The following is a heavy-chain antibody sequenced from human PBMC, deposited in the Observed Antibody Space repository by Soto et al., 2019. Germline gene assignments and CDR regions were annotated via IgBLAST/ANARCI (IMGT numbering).Heavy chain of an antibody. CDR3: ARRSGSSSWYF. D-gene: IGHD6-13*01. J-gene: IGHJ1*01. Sequence: QVHLQQWGAGLLKPSETLSLTCAVYGGSFSGYHWSWIRQPPGKGLEWIGEINHIGSTTYNTSLNSRVTMSVDTSKNQFSLKLTSVNAADTAVYCCARRSGSSSWYFWGQGTLVSVCS. CDR2: INHIGST. CDR1: GGSFSGYH. V-gene: IGHV4-34*01.